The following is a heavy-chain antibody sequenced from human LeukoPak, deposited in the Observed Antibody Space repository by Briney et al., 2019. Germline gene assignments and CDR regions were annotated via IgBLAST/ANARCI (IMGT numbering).Heavy chain of an antibody. CDR2: IIPIFGTA. CDR3: ARDNSVRDEAWWFNP. J-gene: IGHJ5*02. Sequence: SVKVSCKASGYTFTSYAMNWVRQAPGQGLEWMGGIIPIFGTANYAQKFQGRVTITADESTSTAYMELSSLRSEDTAVYYCARDNSVRDEAWWFNPWGQGTLVTVSS. V-gene: IGHV1-69*13. D-gene: IGHD5-24*01. CDR1: GYTFTSYA.